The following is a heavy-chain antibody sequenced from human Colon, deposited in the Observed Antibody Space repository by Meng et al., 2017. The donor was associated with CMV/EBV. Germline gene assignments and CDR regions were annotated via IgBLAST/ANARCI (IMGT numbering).Heavy chain of an antibody. CDR1: GGTFSSFA. Sequence: SVKVSCKASGGTFSSFAINWVRQAPGQGLEWMGGIIPILGSANYARKFQGRVTITADESTSTAYIELRSLRSEDTAMYYCARGASPLKEDRDGFAIRGQGTMVTVSS. V-gene: IGHV1-69*13. CDR2: IIPILGSA. CDR3: ARGASPLKEDRDGFAI. D-gene: IGHD4/OR15-4a*01. J-gene: IGHJ3*02.